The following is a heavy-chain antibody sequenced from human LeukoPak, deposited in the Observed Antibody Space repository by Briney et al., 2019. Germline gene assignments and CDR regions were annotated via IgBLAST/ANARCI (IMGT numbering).Heavy chain of an antibody. CDR1: GGSFSGYY. CDR3: ATQPSSSRHTFDYYYYGMDV. CDR2: INHSGST. Sequence: SETLSLTCAVYGGSFSGYYWSWIRQPPGKGLEWIGGINHSGSTNYNPSLKSRVTISVDTSKNQFSLKLSSVTAADTAVYYCATQPSSSRHTFDYYYYGMDVWGQGTTVTVSS. J-gene: IGHJ6*02. D-gene: IGHD6-13*01. V-gene: IGHV4-34*01.